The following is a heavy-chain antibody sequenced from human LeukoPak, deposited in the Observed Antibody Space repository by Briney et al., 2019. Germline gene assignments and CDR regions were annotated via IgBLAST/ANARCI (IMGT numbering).Heavy chain of an antibody. J-gene: IGHJ3*02. CDR1: GGSITSSSYY. V-gene: IGHV4-39*02. D-gene: IGHD4-17*01. CDR2: IYYRGNT. CDR3: ARSWTTTVIAFDI. Sequence: SETLSLTCTVSGGSITSSSYYWGWIRQPPGKGLEWVGSIYYRGNTYYNPSLKSRVTISVDTSKNHFSLKLSSVTAADTAVYYCARSWTTTVIAFDIWGQGTMVTVSS.